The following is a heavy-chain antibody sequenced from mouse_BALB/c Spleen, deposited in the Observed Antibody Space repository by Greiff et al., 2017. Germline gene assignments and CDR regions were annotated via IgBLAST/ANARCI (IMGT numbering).Heavy chain of an antibody. CDR1: GYTFTSYY. CDR3: ARLREAMDY. Sequence: QVQLKQSGPELVKPGASVRISYKASGYTFTSYYIHWVKQRPGQGLEWIGWIYPGNVNTKYNEKFKGKATLTADKSSSTAYMQLSSLTSEDSAVYFCARLREAMDYWGQGTSVTVSS. J-gene: IGHJ4*01. CDR2: IYPGNVNT. D-gene: IGHD2-12*01. V-gene: IGHV1S56*01.